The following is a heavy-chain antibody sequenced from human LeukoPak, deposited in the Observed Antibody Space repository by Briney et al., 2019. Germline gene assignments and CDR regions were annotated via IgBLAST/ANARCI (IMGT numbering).Heavy chain of an antibody. Sequence: SVKVSCKASGYTFTGYYMHWVRQAPGQGLEWMGGIIPIFGTANYAQKFQGRVTITADESTSTAYMELSSLRSEDTAVYYCARGVGQLPGGAFDIWGQGTMVTVSS. CDR1: GYTFTGYY. J-gene: IGHJ3*02. D-gene: IGHD2-2*01. V-gene: IGHV1-69*13. CDR2: IIPIFGTA. CDR3: ARGVGQLPGGAFDI.